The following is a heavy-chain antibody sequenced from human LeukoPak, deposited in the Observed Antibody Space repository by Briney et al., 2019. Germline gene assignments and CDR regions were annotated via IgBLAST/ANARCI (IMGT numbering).Heavy chain of an antibody. D-gene: IGHD5-12*01. CDR1: GFTFSGSA. V-gene: IGHV3-73*01. CDR2: IRSKANSYAT. CDR3: TRHGSSGYDMVDV. J-gene: IGHJ6*04. Sequence: GGSLKLSCAASGFTFSGSAMHWVRQASGKGLEWVGRIRSKANSYATAYAASVKGRFTISRDDSKNTAYLRMNSLKTEDTAVYYCTRHGSSGYDMVDVWGKGTTVTVSS.